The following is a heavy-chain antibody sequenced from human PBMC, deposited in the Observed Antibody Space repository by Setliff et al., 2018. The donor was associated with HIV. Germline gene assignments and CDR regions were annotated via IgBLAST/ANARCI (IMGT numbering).Heavy chain of an antibody. Sequence: GASVKVSCKASGYTFNNYAMNWVRQAPGQGLELMGWINTNTGNPTYAQGFTGRFVFSLDTSVSTAYLQISSLKAEDTAVYFGARDLKRPNSNFWGGYPIPFDSWGQGTLVTVSS. CDR2: INTNTGNP. CDR3: ARDLKRPNSNFWGGYPIPFDS. J-gene: IGHJ5*01. CDR1: GYTFNNYA. V-gene: IGHV7-4-1*02. D-gene: IGHD3-3*01.